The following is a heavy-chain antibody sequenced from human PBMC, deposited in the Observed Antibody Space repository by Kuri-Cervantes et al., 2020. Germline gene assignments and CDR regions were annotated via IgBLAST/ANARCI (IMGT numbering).Heavy chain of an antibody. CDR2: IKQDGSEQ. Sequence: GESLKISCAASGFTFSSNWMTWVRQVPGKGLERVANIKQDGSEQNYVDSVKGRFTISRDNAKNSLYLEMSSLRGDDTAVYYCAKELVAAAGNFDYWGQGTLVTVSS. CDR3: AKELVAAAGNFDY. J-gene: IGHJ4*02. CDR1: GFTFSSNW. V-gene: IGHV3-7*01. D-gene: IGHD6-13*01.